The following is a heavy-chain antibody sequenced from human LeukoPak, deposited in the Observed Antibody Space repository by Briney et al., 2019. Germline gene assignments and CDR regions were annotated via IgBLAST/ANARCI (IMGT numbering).Heavy chain of an antibody. CDR2: INPNSGGT. D-gene: IGHD1-20*01. CDR1: GYTFTGYY. Sequence: GASVKVSCKASGYTFTGYYMHWVRRAPGQGLEWMGWINPNSGGTNYAQKFQGRVTMTRDTSISTAYMELSRLRSDDTAVYYFAREIKWKCFDYWGQGTLVTVSS. CDR3: AREIKWKCFDY. J-gene: IGHJ4*02. V-gene: IGHV1-2*02.